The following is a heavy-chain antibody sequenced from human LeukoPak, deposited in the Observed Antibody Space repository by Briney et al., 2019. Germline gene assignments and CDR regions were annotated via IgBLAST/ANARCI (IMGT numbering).Heavy chain of an antibody. Sequence: GGALRLSCAASGFTFSSHWTTWVRRAPGKGLEWVAYINPDGSGKAFVDSVKGRFTISRDNAENSLYLQMNSLRAEDTAVYYCARSRVVVPVSRYFGLDVWGQGTTVTVPS. CDR1: GFTFSSHW. V-gene: IGHV3-7*05. J-gene: IGHJ6*02. D-gene: IGHD2-2*01. CDR2: INPDGSGK. CDR3: ARSRVVVPVSRYFGLDV.